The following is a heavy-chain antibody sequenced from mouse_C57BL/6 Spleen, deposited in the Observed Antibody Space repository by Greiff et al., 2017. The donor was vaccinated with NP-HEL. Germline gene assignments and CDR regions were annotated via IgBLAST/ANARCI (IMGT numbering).Heavy chain of an antibody. J-gene: IGHJ2*01. CDR1: GYSFTDYN. Sequence: LVESGRERGGGGVSVKISCKASGYSFTDYNMNWVKQSNGKSLEWIGVINPNYGTTSYNQKFKGKATLTVDQSSSTAYMQLNSLTSEDSAVYYCALTVGYWGQGTTLTVSS. V-gene: IGHV1-39*01. CDR2: INPNYGTT. D-gene: IGHD1-1*01. CDR3: ALTVGY.